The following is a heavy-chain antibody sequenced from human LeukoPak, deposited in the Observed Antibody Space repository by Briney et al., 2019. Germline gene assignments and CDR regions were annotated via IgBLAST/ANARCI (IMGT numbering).Heavy chain of an antibody. D-gene: IGHD2-2*01. CDR1: GFTFSSYA. V-gene: IGHV3-30*04. Sequence: GGSLRLSCAASGFTFSSYAMHWVRQAPGKGLEWVAVISYDGRNKYYADSVKGRFTISRDNSKNTLYLQMNSLRAEDTAVYYCAREDIVVVPAAMDYYYGMDVWGKGTTVTVSS. CDR2: ISYDGRNK. CDR3: AREDIVVVPAAMDYYYGMDV. J-gene: IGHJ6*04.